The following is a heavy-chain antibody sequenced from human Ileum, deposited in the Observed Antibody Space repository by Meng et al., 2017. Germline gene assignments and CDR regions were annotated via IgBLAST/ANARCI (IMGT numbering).Heavy chain of an antibody. CDR1: GSSFTSYW. J-gene: IGHJ4*02. CDR3: AKLQGYSYGLGYFDY. Sequence: GESLKISCEGSGSSFTSYWIGWVRQMPGKGLEWMGIIYRGDSDTSYSPSFQGQFTISANTSISTAYLQWSSLKAADTAMYYCAKLQGYSYGLGYFDYWGQGTLVTVSS. D-gene: IGHD5-18*01. CDR2: IYRGDSDT. V-gene: IGHV5-51*01.